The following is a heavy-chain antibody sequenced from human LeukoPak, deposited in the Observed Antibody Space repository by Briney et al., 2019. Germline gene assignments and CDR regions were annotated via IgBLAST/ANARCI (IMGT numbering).Heavy chain of an antibody. V-gene: IGHV1-18*01. CDR2: ISVYNGNT. Sequence: ASVKVSCKASGYTFTSYGISWVRQAPGQGLEWMGWISVYNGNTNYAQKLQGRVTMTTDTSTSTAYMELRSLRSDDTAVYYCARDVLRFLEWPNWFDPWGQGTLVTVSS. J-gene: IGHJ5*02. CDR3: ARDVLRFLEWPNWFDP. CDR1: GYTFTSYG. D-gene: IGHD3-3*01.